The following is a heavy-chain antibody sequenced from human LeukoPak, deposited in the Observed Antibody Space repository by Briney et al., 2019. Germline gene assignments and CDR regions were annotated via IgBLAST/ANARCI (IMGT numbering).Heavy chain of an antibody. CDR1: GYTLTSYD. CDR3: ARGGDPQLRNNWFDP. D-gene: IGHD3-10*01. V-gene: IGHV1-8*03. CDR2: MNPNSGNT. J-gene: IGHJ5*02. Sequence: ASVKVSCKASGYTLTSYDINWVRQATGQGLEWMGWMNPNSGNTGYAQKFQGRVTITRNTSISTAYMELSSLRSEDTAVYYCARGGDPQLRNNWFDPWGQGTLVTVSS.